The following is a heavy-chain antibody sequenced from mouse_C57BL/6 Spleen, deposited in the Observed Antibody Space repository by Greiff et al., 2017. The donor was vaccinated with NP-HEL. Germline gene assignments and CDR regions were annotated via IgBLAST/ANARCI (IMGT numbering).Heavy chain of an antibody. V-gene: IGHV1-19*01. CDR3: ARKEGAYAMDY. J-gene: IGHJ4*01. CDR2: INPYNGGT. Sequence: EVQLQQSGPVLVKPGASVKMSCKASGYTFTDYYMNWVKQSHGKSLEWIGVINPYNGGTSYNQKFKGKATLTVDKYSSTAYMELNSLTSDDSAVYYCARKEGAYAMDYWGQGTSVTVSS. CDR1: GYTFTDYY.